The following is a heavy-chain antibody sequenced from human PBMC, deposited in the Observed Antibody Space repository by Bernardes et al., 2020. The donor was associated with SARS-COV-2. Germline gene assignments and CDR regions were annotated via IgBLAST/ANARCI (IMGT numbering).Heavy chain of an antibody. CDR3: ARQSDFWSGYLNWFDP. D-gene: IGHD3-3*01. CDR1: GGSISTYY. J-gene: IGHJ5*02. Sequence: LSLTCSVSGGSISTYYWSWIRQPPGKGLEWIGYIYYSGSTNYNPSLKSRVTISVDTSKNQFSLKLTSVTAADTAVYYCARQSDFWSGYLNWFDPWGQGTVVSVSA. V-gene: IGHV4-59*08. CDR2: IYYSGST.